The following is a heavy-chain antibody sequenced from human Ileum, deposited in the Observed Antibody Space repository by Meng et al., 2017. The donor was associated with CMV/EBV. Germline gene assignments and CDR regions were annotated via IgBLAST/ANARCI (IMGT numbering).Heavy chain of an antibody. CDR3: ALRGLAAGTLQQ. J-gene: IGHJ1*01. Sequence: QVQLQGSGPGLVRPSGTLSLTCAVSGGSMSSTCWSWIRQPPGKGLEWIGYVCYNGITDYNPSLKSRITISGDTSKNQFSLQVTSVTAADTAMYYCALRGLAAGTLQQWGQGTLVTVSS. V-gene: IGHV4-59*01. D-gene: IGHD6-13*01. CDR1: GGSMSSTC. CDR2: VCYNGIT.